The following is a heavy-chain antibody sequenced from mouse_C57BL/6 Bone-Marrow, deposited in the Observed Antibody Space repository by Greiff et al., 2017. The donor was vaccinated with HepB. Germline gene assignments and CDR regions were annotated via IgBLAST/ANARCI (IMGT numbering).Heavy chain of an antibody. J-gene: IGHJ2*01. CDR3: ARRGTGMNLDY. CDR1: GFTFSSYA. Sequence: EVQGVESGGGLVKPGGSLKLSCAASGFTFSSYAMSWVRQTPEKRLEWVATISDGGSYTYYPDNVKGRFTISRDNAKNNLYLQMSHLKSEDTAMYYCARRGTGMNLDYWGQGTTLTVSS. V-gene: IGHV5-4*01. D-gene: IGHD4-1*01. CDR2: ISDGGSYT.